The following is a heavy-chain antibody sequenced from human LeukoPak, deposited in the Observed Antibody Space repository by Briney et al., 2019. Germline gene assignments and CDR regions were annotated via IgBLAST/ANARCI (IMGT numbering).Heavy chain of an antibody. D-gene: IGHD4-11*01. Sequence: GGSLRLSCAASGFTFDDYAMHWVRQAPGKGLEWVSGIGWNSGSIGYADSVKGRFTISRDNSKNTLYLQMNSLRAEDTAVYYCARDAVTEYSYYYYMDVWGKGTTVTVSS. J-gene: IGHJ6*03. V-gene: IGHV3-9*01. CDR2: IGWNSGSI. CDR1: GFTFDDYA. CDR3: ARDAVTEYSYYYYMDV.